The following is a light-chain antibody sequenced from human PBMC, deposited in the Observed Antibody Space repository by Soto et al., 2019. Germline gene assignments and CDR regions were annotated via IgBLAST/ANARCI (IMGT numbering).Light chain of an antibody. CDR1: SSDVGGYNY. J-gene: IGLJ2*01. V-gene: IGLV2-14*01. CDR2: DVS. CDR3: SSYTSSSTPV. Sequence: QSALTQPASVSGSPGQSITISCTGTSSDVGGYNYVSWYQQHPGKAPKLIIYDVSNRPSGVSNRFSGSKSGNTASLTISGLQAEYEADYYCSSYTSSSTPVFGGGTKLTVL.